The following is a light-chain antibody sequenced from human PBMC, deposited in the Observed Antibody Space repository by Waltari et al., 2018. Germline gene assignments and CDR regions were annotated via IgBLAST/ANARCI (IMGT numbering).Light chain of an antibody. CDR3: QKYGSLPAT. V-gene: IGKV3-20*01. J-gene: IGKJ1*01. CDR1: QTISRF. Sequence: IMLTQSPGTLSLSPGERATPACRASQTISRFLAWYQQKPGQAPRLLIYDASSRATGIPDRFSGSGSGTDFSLTISRLEPEDIAVYYCQKYGSLPATFGQGTKVEIK. CDR2: DAS.